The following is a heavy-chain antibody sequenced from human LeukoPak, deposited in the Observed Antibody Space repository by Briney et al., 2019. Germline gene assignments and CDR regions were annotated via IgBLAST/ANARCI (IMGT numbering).Heavy chain of an antibody. CDR2: ISSSSSYI. J-gene: IGHJ5*02. CDR1: GFTFSSYS. Sequence: PGGSLRLSRAASGFTFSSYSMNWVRQAPGKGLEWVSSISSSSSYIYYADSVKGRFTISRDNAKNSLYLQMNSLRAEDTAVYYCARDREAVTTSQNWWFDPWGQGTLVTVSS. V-gene: IGHV3-21*01. D-gene: IGHD4-17*01. CDR3: ARDREAVTTSQNWWFDP.